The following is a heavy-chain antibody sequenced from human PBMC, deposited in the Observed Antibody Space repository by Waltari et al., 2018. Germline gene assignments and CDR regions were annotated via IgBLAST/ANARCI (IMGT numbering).Heavy chain of an antibody. CDR2: KAYDGSHK. D-gene: IGHD4-4*01. V-gene: IGHV3-30-3*02. CDR1: GFTFSSYA. CDR3: ANEKLTTDGMDV. Sequence: QVQLVESGGGVVQPGRSLRLSCAASGFTFSSYAMHWVRQAPGKGLEGAAVKAYDGSHKYYADSVKGRFTISRDHSKNTLYLQMNSLRAEDTAVYYCANEKLTTDGMDVWGQGTTVTVSS. J-gene: IGHJ6*02.